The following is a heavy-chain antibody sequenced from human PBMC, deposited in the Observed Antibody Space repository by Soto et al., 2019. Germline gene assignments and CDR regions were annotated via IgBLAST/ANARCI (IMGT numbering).Heavy chain of an antibody. J-gene: IGHJ4*01. D-gene: IGHD2-21*02. CDR3: ARDRVTTPRFYDY. V-gene: IGHV4-61*08. CDR1: GGSISSGGYS. Sequence: SETLSLTCAVSGGSISSGGYSWSWIRQPPGKGREWTGYIYYNGRTTYNPSLESRITMSVDTSNNQFPLKLTSVTPADAAVYYCARDRVTTPRFYDYWGRGTLVTVSS. CDR2: IYYNGRT.